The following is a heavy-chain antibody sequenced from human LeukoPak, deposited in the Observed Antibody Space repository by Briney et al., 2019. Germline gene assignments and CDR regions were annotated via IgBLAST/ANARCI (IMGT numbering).Heavy chain of an antibody. CDR2: IRYDGSNK. J-gene: IGHJ6*03. D-gene: IGHD3-3*01. CDR1: GFTFSSYG. Sequence: GGPLRLSCAASGFTFSSYGMHWVRQAPGKGLEWVAFIRYDGSNKYYADSVKGRFTISRDNSKNTLYLQMNSLRAEDTAVYYCARAPEGSYYDFWSGYHFVDYYYYYMDVWGKGTTVTVSS. CDR3: ARAPEGSYYDFWSGYHFVDYYYYYMDV. V-gene: IGHV3-30*02.